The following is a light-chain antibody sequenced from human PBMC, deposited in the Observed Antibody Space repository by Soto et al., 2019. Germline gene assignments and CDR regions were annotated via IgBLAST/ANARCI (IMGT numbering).Light chain of an antibody. CDR1: SSNIGTNT. Sequence: QSVLTQPPSASGTPGRRVTISCSGSSSNIGTNTVIWYQQLPGAAPKLLIYSDNQRPSGVPDRFSGSKSGTSASLAISGLHSEDEADYYCAAWDVSLVVFGGGTQLTVL. J-gene: IGLJ2*01. CDR3: AAWDVSLVV. V-gene: IGLV1-44*01. CDR2: SDN.